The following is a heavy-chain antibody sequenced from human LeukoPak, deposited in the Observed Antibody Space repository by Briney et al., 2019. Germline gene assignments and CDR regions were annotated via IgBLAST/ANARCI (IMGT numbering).Heavy chain of an antibody. CDR1: GFTFSSYA. D-gene: IGHD3-22*01. CDR3: AKSLGGLEYYDSSGYYYFDY. V-gene: IGHV3-23*01. J-gene: IGHJ4*02. Sequence: GGSLRLSCAASGFTFSSYAMSWVRQAPGKGLEWVSAISGSGGSTYYADSVKGRFTISRDNSKNTLYLQMNSLRAEDTAVYYCAKSLGGLEYYDSSGYYYFDYWGQGTLVTVSS. CDR2: ISGSGGST.